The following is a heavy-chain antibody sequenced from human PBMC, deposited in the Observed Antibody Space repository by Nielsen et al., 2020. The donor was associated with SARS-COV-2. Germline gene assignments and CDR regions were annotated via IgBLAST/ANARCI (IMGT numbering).Heavy chain of an antibody. D-gene: IGHD3-10*01. CDR1: GYTFINYH. Sequence: SVKVSCKASGYTFINYHLHWVRQAPGQGLEWMGGIIPIFGTANYAQKFQGRVTITADESTSTAYMELSSLRSEDTAVYYCARDSPITMVRGVSYYYYGMDVWGQGTTVTVSS. CDR3: ARDSPITMVRGVSYYYYGMDV. J-gene: IGHJ6*02. CDR2: IIPIFGTA. V-gene: IGHV1-69*13.